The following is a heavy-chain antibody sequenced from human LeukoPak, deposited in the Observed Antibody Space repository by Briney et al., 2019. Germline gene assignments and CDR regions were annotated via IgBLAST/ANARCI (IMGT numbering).Heavy chain of an antibody. CDR2: ISYDGSNK. CDR1: GFTFSSYG. CDR3: AREARYDSFDY. Sequence: GRSLRLSCAASGFTFSSYGMHWVRQAPGKGLEWVAVISYDGSNKYYADSVKGRFTISRDNAKNSLYLQMNSLRAEDTAVYYCAREARYDSFDYWGQGTLVTVSS. V-gene: IGHV3-30*03. D-gene: IGHD3-22*01. J-gene: IGHJ4*02.